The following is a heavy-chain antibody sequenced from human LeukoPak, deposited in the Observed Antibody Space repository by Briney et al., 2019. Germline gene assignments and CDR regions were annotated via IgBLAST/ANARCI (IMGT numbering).Heavy chain of an antibody. CDR3: ARVTRARSADQDFDS. J-gene: IGHJ4*02. V-gene: IGHV3-23*01. D-gene: IGHD2-2*01. CDR2: IRFNGET. Sequence: GGSLRLSCAASGFTFSSYDMSWVRQAPGKGLEWVSAIRFNGETFYTDSVKGRFTISRDNSKNTLYLQMASLRPEDTALYYCARVTRARSADQDFDSWGQGTLVTVSS. CDR1: GFTFSSYD.